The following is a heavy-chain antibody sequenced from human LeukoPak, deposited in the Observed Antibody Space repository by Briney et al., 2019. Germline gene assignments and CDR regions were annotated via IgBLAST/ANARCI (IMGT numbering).Heavy chain of an antibody. CDR2: ISSSGSTI. CDR3: ARAYPPGYSYGYFRAFDI. Sequence: GGSLRLSCAASGFTFSSYAMSWVRQAPGKGLEWVSYISSSGSTIYYADSVKGRFTISRDNAKNSLYLQMNSLRAEDTAVYYCARAYPPGYSYGYFRAFDIWGQGTMVTVSS. CDR1: GFTFSSYA. V-gene: IGHV3-48*04. J-gene: IGHJ3*02. D-gene: IGHD5-18*01.